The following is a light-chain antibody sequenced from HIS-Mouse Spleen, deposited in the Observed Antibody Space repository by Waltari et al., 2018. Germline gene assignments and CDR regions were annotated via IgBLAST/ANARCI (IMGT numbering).Light chain of an antibody. Sequence: QSALTQPPSVSGSPGQSVTISCTGTNSDVGGDNYVSWYQQHPDKAPKLMIYDVSNRPSGFSNRFSGSKSGNAASLTISGLQAEDEADYYCSSYTSSSFNVVFGGGTKLTVL. CDR1: NSDVGGDNY. CDR2: DVS. V-gene: IGLV2-14*03. CDR3: SSYTSSSFNVV. J-gene: IGLJ2*01.